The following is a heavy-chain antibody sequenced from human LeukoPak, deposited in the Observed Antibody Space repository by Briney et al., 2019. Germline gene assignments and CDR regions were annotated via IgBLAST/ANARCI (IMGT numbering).Heavy chain of an antibody. CDR1: GGSFSGCY. V-gene: IGHV4-34*01. J-gene: IGHJ4*02. Sequence: PSETLSLTCAVYGGSFSGCYWSWIRQPPGKGLEWIGEINHSGSTNYNPSLKSRVTISVDTSKNQFSLKLSSVTAADTAVYYCARGVPFYFEYSSGWYRGSGFDYWGQGTLVTVSS. CDR3: ARGVPFYFEYSSGWYRGSGFDY. CDR2: INHSGST. D-gene: IGHD6-19*01.